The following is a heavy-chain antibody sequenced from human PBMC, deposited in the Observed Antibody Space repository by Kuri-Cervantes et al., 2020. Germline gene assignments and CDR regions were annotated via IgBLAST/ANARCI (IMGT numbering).Heavy chain of an antibody. J-gene: IGHJ4*02. CDR2: IYYSGST. D-gene: IGHD4-23*01. CDR1: GGSVSSGSYY. V-gene: IGHV4-61*01. Sequence: SETLSLTCTVSGGSVSSGSYYWSWIRQPPGKGLEWIGYIYYSGSTNYNPSLKSRVTISVDTSKNQFSLKLSSVTAADTAVYYCVRDYGGNSLLTFLDYWGQGTLVTVSS. CDR3: VRDYGGNSLLTFLDY.